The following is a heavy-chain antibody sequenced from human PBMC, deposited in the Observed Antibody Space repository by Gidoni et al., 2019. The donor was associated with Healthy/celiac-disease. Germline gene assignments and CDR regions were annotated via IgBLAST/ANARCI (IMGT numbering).Heavy chain of an antibody. CDR1: GFTFSSYA. J-gene: IGHJ1*01. CDR3: AKDLQVLGYGDISEYFQH. Sequence: EVQLLESGGGLVQPGGSLRLSCAASGFTFSSYAMSWVRQAPGKGLEWGSAVSGSGGSTYYADSVKGRFTISRDNSKNTLYLQMNSLRAEDTAVYYCAKDLQVLGYGDISEYFQHWGQGTLVTVSS. V-gene: IGHV3-23*01. CDR2: VSGSGGST. D-gene: IGHD5-18*01.